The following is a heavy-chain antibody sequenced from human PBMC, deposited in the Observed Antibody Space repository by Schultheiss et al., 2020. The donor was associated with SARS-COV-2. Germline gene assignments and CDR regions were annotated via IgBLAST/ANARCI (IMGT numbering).Heavy chain of an antibody. CDR1: GFTFSSYA. J-gene: IGHJ3*02. CDR3: AKPPYYYDSSGYHYDAFDI. D-gene: IGHD3-22*01. Sequence: GGSLRLSCAASGFTFSSYAMSWVRQAPGKGLEWVSAISGSGGSTYYADSVKGRFTISRDNSKNTLYLQMNSLRAEDTAVYYCAKPPYYYDSSGYHYDAFDIWGQGTMVTVSS. V-gene: IGHV3-23*01. CDR2: ISGSGGST.